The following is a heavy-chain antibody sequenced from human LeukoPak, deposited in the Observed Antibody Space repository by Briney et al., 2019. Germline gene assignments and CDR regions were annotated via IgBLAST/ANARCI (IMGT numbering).Heavy chain of an antibody. CDR1: GGSFSSYY. CDR3: ARCGSSFGYSSSWYPTPRYYYYMDV. J-gene: IGHJ6*03. CDR2: INHSGST. D-gene: IGHD6-13*01. Sequence: PSETLSLTCAVYGGSFSSYYWSWIRQPPGKGLEWIGEINHSGSTNYNPSLKSRVTISVDTSKNQFSLKLSSVTAADTAVYYCARCGSSFGYSSSWYPTPRYYYYMDVWGKGTTVTVSS. V-gene: IGHV4-34*01.